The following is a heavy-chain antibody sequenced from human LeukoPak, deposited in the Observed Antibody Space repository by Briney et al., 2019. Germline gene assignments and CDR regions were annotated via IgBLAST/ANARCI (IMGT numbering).Heavy chain of an antibody. D-gene: IGHD3-16*01. J-gene: IGHJ4*02. CDR3: AGDTPPGGDYYFDY. CDR1: GFSFSTYG. Sequence: GGTLTLSCTASGFSFSTYGMHWVRQAPANGLERVGLIWNAGTNTFYADSVKGRFTISRDNSKTTLHLEMNSLRAEDTAVYYCAGDTPPGGDYYFDYWGQGTLVIVSS. CDR2: IWNAGTNT. V-gene: IGHV3-33*01.